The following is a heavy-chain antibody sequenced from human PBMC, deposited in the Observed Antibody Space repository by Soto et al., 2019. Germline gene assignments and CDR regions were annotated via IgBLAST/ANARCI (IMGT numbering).Heavy chain of an antibody. CDR2: FIPMFETV. CDR1: GGTFDNYA. D-gene: IGHD2-15*01. J-gene: IGHJ6*02. V-gene: IGHV1-69*13. Sequence: SVKVSCKASGGTFDNYAVSWVRQAPGQGLEWMGGFIPMFETVNYAQRFQGRLTIAADESTSTAYMELTSLTSADTAIYFCARGLRTGNYGMEVWGQGTKVTVSS. CDR3: ARGLRTGNYGMEV.